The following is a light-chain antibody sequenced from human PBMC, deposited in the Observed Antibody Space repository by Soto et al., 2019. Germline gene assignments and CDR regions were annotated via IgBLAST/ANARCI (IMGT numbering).Light chain of an antibody. V-gene: IGLV4-69*01. Sequence: QPVLTQSPSASASLGASVKLTCTLSSGHNTYAIAWHQQQPEKGPRYLMKLNSDGSHSKGDGIPDRFSGSSSGAERYLTISRLQSEDEADYYCQTWGTGIRVFGGGTKVTVL. CDR1: SGHNTYA. J-gene: IGLJ3*02. CDR3: QTWGTGIRV. CDR2: LNSDGSH.